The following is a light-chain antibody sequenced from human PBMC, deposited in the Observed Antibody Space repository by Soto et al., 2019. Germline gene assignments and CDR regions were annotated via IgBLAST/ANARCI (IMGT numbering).Light chain of an antibody. CDR3: QQYSSSPVT. CDR2: GAF. V-gene: IGKV3-20*01. J-gene: IGKJ2*01. CDR1: QSVSSSC. Sequence: EIVLTQSPGTLSLSPGERATLSCRASQSVSSSCLAWHQQKPGQAPRLLIYGAFNRATGIPDRFSGSGSGTDFTLTISRLEPEDFAVYYCQQYSSSPVTFGQGTKLEIK.